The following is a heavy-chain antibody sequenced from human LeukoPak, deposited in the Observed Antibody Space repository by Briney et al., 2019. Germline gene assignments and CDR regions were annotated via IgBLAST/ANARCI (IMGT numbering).Heavy chain of an antibody. V-gene: IGHV3-7*05. CDR3: ARDSRGYPY. J-gene: IGHJ4*02. CDR1: GFTFSSSW. CDR2: INQDGSEK. Sequence: GGSLRLSCAASGFTFSSSWMTWVRQAAGKGLEWVANINQDGSEKNYVDSVKGRFTISRDNAKNSLYLEMNSLRAEDMGVYYCARDSRGYPYWGQGTLVTVSS. D-gene: IGHD3-22*01.